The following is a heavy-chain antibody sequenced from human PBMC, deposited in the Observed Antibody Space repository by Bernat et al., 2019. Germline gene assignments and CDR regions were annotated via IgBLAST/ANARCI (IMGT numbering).Heavy chain of an antibody. J-gene: IGHJ5*01. V-gene: IGHV1-18*01. CDR3: AAAPSQVPAANIWLDP. Sequence: QVQLLQSGTDVKKPGASLRVSCKASGYTFINYGITWVRQAPGQGLEWMGWINPYNGNTNYAQTVQGRVTMTTDTSTSTAYMEMTSLRSDDTAVYYCAAAPSQVPAANIWLDPWGQGTLVTVSS. CDR2: INPYNGNT. D-gene: IGHD2-2*01. CDR1: GYTFINYG.